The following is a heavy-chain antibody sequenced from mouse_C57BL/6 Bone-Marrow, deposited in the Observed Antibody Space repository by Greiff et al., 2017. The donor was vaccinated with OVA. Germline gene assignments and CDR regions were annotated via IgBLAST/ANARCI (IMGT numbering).Heavy chain of an antibody. CDR3: AREPITTVGAAMDY. J-gene: IGHJ4*01. V-gene: IGHV1-69*01. D-gene: IGHD1-1*01. CDR2: IDPSDSYT. Sequence: QVQLQQPGAELVMPGASVKLSCKASGYTFTSYWMHWVKQRPGQGLEWIGEIDPSDSYTNYNQKFKGKSTLTVDKSSSTAYMQLSSLTSEDSAVYYCAREPITTVGAAMDYWGQGTSVTVSS. CDR1: GYTFTSYW.